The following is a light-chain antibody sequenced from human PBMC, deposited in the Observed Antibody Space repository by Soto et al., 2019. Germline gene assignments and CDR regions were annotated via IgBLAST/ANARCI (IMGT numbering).Light chain of an antibody. J-gene: IGKJ1*01. CDR1: QSISSTY. V-gene: IGKV3-20*01. CDR2: GAS. Sequence: EIVLTQSPGTLSLSPGERATLSCRASQSISSTYLDWYQQKLGQAPRLLIYGASNRATGIPDRFSGGGSGTDFTLTISRLEPEDSAVYYCQQHGSSPRTFGQGTKVEIK. CDR3: QQHGSSPRT.